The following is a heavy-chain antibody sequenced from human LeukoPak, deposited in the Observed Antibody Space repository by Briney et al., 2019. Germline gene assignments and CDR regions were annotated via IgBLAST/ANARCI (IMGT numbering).Heavy chain of an antibody. J-gene: IGHJ4*02. Sequence: GGSLRLSCAASGFTFSSYAMHWVRQAPGKGLEWVAVISYDGSNKYYADSVKGRFTISRDNSKNTLYLQMNSLRAEDTAVYYCAREIMVRGVITPFDYWGQGTPVTVSS. V-gene: IGHV3-30*04. CDR1: GFTFSSYA. CDR2: ISYDGSNK. D-gene: IGHD3-10*01. CDR3: AREIMVRGVITPFDY.